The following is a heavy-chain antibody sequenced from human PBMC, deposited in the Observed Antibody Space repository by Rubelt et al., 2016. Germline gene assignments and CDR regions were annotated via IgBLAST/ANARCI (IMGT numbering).Heavy chain of an antibody. CDR1: GGTFSSYA. V-gene: IGHV1-69*06. D-gene: IGHD6-19*01. Sequence: QVQLVQSGAEVKKPGSSVKVSCKASGGTFSSYAISWVRQAPGQGLEWMGGIIPIFGTANYAQKFQGRVTTTTDTSTSTAYVERRSLRSDDTAVYYCAGCRRAGGAVAGTWDYWGQGTLVTVSS. J-gene: IGHJ4*02. CDR2: IIPIFGTA. CDR3: AGCRRAGGAVAGTWDY.